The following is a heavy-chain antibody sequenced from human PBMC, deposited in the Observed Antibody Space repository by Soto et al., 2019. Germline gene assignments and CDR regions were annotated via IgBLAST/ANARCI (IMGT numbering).Heavy chain of an antibody. CDR1: RGSFNAYS. CDR3: ARGLRYSGMDV. J-gene: IGHJ6*02. V-gene: IGHV4-34*01. Sequence: SETLSLTCAVHRGSFNAYSWTWIRQPPGKGLEWIGEIDHSGSTTYNTSLKSRIIMSVDTSKNKFSLNVCSMTAADTAVYYCARGLRYSGMDVWGQGTTVTVSS. CDR2: IDHSGST.